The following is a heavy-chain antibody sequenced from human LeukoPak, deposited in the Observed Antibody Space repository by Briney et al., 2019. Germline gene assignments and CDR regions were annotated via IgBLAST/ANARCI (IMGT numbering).Heavy chain of an antibody. Sequence: GGSLRLSCAASGFTFSNYNMNWVRQAPGKGLECVSSISSSGTYIYADSVKGRFTISRDNAKNSLYLQMNSLRAEDTAVYYCVRGVSISSSWYNDIWGQGTMVTVSS. CDR1: GFTFSNYN. D-gene: IGHD6-13*01. CDR3: VRGVSISSSWYNDI. CDR2: ISSSGTYI. J-gene: IGHJ3*02. V-gene: IGHV3-21*04.